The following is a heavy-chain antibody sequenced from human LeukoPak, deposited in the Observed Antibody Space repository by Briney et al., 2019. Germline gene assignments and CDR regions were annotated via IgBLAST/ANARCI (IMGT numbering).Heavy chain of an antibody. CDR3: AKDHGSLGSRLN. J-gene: IGHJ4*02. Sequence: GGSLRLSCAASGFTFSSYGMSGGRQAPGRGLEWVSAISGSGGSTYYADSVKGRSTISRDNSKNTLYLQMNSLRAEDTAVYYCAKDHGSLGSRLNWGQGTLVTVSS. CDR1: GFTFSSYG. CDR2: ISGSGGST. V-gene: IGHV3-23*01. D-gene: IGHD3-10*01.